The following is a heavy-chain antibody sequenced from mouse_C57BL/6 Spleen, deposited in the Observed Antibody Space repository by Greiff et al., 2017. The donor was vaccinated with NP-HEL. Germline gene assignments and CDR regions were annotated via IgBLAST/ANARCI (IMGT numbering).Heavy chain of an antibody. V-gene: IGHV1-85*01. CDR3: ARGSWDGGGFDY. CDR1: GYTFTSYD. D-gene: IGHD1-1*02. Sequence: QVQLQQSGPELVKPGASVKLSCKASGYTFTSYDLNGVKQRPGPGLEWIGWISPSDGSPRYNEKFKGKATLTVDTSSSTAYMELHSLTSEDSAVYFCARGSWDGGGFDYWGQGTTLTVSS. J-gene: IGHJ2*01. CDR2: ISPSDGSP.